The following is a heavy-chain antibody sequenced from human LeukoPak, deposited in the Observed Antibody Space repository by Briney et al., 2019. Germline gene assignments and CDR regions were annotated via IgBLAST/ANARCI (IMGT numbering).Heavy chain of an antibody. CDR3: ARDLAHQTLDY. D-gene: IGHD2-2*01. V-gene: IGHV3-30-3*01. CDR2: ISYDGSNK. J-gene: IGHJ4*02. Sequence: GGSLRLSCAASGFTFSSYAMHWVRQAPGKGLEWVAVISYDGSNKYYADSVKGRFTISRDNSKNTLYLQMNSLRAEDTAVYYCARDLAHQTLDYWGQGTLVTVSS. CDR1: GFTFSSYA.